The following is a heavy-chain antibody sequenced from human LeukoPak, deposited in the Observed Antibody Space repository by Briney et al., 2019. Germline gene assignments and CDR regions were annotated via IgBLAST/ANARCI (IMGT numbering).Heavy chain of an antibody. D-gene: IGHD3-9*01. Sequence: SETLSLTCTVSGGSISSYYWSWIRQPAGKGLEWIGRIYTSGSTNYNPSLKSRVTMSVDTSKNQSSLKLSSVTAADTAVYYCARGPLLRYFDWLADYWGQGTLVTVSS. V-gene: IGHV4-4*07. J-gene: IGHJ4*02. CDR3: ARGPLLRYFDWLADY. CDR1: GGSISSYY. CDR2: IYTSGST.